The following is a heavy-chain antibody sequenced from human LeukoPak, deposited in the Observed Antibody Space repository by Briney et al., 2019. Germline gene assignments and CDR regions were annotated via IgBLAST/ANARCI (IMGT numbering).Heavy chain of an antibody. D-gene: IGHD3-3*01. CDR1: GGSFSGYY. Sequence: SETLSLTCAVYGGSFSGYYWGWIRQPPGKGLEWIGEINHSGSTNYNPSLKSRVTISVDTSKNQFSLKLSSVTAADTAVYYCARVGGYDASANWFDPWGQGTLVTVSS. J-gene: IGHJ5*02. V-gene: IGHV4-34*01. CDR2: INHSGST. CDR3: ARVGGYDASANWFDP.